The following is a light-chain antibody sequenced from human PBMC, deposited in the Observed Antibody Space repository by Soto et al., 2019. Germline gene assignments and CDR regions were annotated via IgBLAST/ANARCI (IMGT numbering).Light chain of an antibody. CDR2: GVS. V-gene: IGLV2-14*03. CDR3: YSSRSSSTTFYV. CDR1: SSDIGGSEY. J-gene: IGLJ1*01. Sequence: QSALTQPASVSGSPGQSITISCAGTSSDIGGSEYVAWYQQHPGKAPXXXXXGVSNRPXGXSXRXXXXKXXXXXXXXXXGXQAEDEADYFCYSSRSSSTTFYVFGTGTKLTVL.